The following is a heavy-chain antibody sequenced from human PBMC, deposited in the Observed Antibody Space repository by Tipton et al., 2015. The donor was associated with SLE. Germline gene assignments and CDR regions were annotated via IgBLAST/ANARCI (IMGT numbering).Heavy chain of an antibody. CDR2: IIPLFDRA. V-gene: IGHV1-69*01. J-gene: IGHJ4*02. CDR3: ARECGDGRPSGCFDH. D-gene: IGHD2-15*01. CDR1: GGTFRNHD. Sequence: QVQLVQSGAEVKKPGSSVKISCKTSGGTFRNHDISWVRQAPAQGLEWMGGIIPLFDRANYAQRFQGRLTINADESTSTVHMQMNSLRFEDTAVYYCARECGDGRPSGCFDHWGQGTLVTVS.